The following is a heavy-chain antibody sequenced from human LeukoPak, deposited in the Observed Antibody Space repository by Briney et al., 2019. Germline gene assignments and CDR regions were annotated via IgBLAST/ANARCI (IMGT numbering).Heavy chain of an antibody. CDR1: GGTFSSYA. Sequence: ASVKVSCKASGGTFSSYAISWVRQAPGQGLEWMGRIIPILGTANYAQKFQGRVTITADESTSTAYMELSSLRSEDTAVYYCARGPTAMVPFDYWGQGTLVTVSS. V-gene: IGHV1-69*11. J-gene: IGHJ4*02. CDR3: ARGPTAMVPFDY. CDR2: IIPILGTA. D-gene: IGHD5-18*01.